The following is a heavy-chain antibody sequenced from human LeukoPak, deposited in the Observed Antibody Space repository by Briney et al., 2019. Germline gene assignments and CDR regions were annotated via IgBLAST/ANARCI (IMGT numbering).Heavy chain of an antibody. V-gene: IGHV1-46*01. J-gene: IGHJ3*02. Sequence: ASVKVSCKASGYTFTSYYMHWVRQAPGQGLEWMGIINPSGGSTSYAQKFQGRVTITADESTSTAYMELSSLRSEDTAVYYCARDDGGYYNDVFDIWGQGTMVTVSS. D-gene: IGHD3-3*01. CDR2: INPSGGST. CDR3: ARDDGGYYNDVFDI. CDR1: GYTFTSYY.